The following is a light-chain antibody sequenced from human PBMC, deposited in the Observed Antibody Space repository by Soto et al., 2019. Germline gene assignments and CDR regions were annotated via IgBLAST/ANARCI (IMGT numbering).Light chain of an antibody. CDR3: QPYNNWPLT. Sequence: EIVMTQSPSTLSVYPGDRATLSCRASQSVSSNLAWYQQKPGQAPRLLIYGASTRATGIPARFSGSRSGAEFTLTINSLQSEDFAVYYCQPYNNWPLTFGGGTKVDI. CDR1: QSVSSN. CDR2: GAS. J-gene: IGKJ4*01. V-gene: IGKV3-15*01.